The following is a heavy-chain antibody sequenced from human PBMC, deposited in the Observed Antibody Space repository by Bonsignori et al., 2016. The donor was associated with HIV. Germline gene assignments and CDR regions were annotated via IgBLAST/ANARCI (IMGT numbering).Heavy chain of an antibody. CDR3: ARPRYSSLPDY. V-gene: IGHV1-8*01. CDR2: MNPNSGNT. D-gene: IGHD6-13*01. J-gene: IGHJ4*02. Sequence: WVRQAPGQGLEWMGWMNPNSGNTGYAQKFQGRVTMTRNTSISTAYMELSSLRSEDTAVYYCARPRYSSLPDYWGQGTLVTVSS.